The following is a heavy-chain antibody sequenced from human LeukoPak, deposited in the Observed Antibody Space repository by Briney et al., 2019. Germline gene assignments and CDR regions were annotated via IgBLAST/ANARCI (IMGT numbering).Heavy chain of an antibody. CDR3: ARAYGDYRDGYYYYGLDV. J-gene: IGHJ6*02. CDR1: GYTFTSYD. CDR2: MNPNTVNT. V-gene: IGHV1-8*01. D-gene: IGHD4-17*01. Sequence: ASVKVSCKASGYTFTSYDVNWVRQATGQGLEWMGWMNPNTVNTGYAQKFQGRVTMTRNTSISTAYMELSSLRSEDTAVYYCARAYGDYRDGYYYYGLDVWGQGTTVTVSS.